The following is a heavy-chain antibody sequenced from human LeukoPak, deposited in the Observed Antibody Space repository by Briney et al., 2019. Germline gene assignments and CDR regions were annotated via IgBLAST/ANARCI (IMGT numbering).Heavy chain of an antibody. Sequence: ASVKVSCKASGYTSTSNYIHWVRQAPGQGLEWMGIINPSGGSTSYAQKFQGRVTMTRDTSTSTVYMELSSLRSEDTAVYYCARVSFAAVAGRRGERWFDPWGQGTLVTVSS. CDR1: GYTSTSNY. J-gene: IGHJ5*02. CDR2: INPSGGST. CDR3: ARVSFAAVAGRRGERWFDP. V-gene: IGHV1-46*01. D-gene: IGHD6-19*01.